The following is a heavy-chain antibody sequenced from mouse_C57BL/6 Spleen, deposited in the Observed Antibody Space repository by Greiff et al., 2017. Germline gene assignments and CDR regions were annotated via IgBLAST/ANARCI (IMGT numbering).Heavy chain of an antibody. CDR2: ISSGGSYT. Sequence: EVQLQESGGDLVKPGGSLKLSCAASGFTFSSYGMSWVRQTPDKRLEWVATISSGGSYTYYPDSVKGRFTISRDNAKNTLYLQMSSLKSEDTAMYYCAREGDYGTFDYWGQGTTLTVSS. J-gene: IGHJ2*01. CDR1: GFTFSSYG. V-gene: IGHV5-6*01. D-gene: IGHD2-1*01. CDR3: AREGDYGTFDY.